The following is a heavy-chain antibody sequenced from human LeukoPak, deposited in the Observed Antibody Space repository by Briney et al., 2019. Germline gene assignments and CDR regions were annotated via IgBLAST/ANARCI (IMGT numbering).Heavy chain of an antibody. CDR1: GFTFSSYA. J-gene: IGHJ4*02. CDR3: ARVWIPSFFDY. D-gene: IGHD5-18*01. V-gene: IGHV3-30*04. CDR2: ISYDGSNK. Sequence: GRSLRLSCAASGFTFSSYAMHWVRQAPGKGLEWVAVISYDGSNKYYADSVKGRFTISRDNSKNTLYLQMNSLRAEDTAVYYCARVWIPSFFDYWGQGTLVTVSS.